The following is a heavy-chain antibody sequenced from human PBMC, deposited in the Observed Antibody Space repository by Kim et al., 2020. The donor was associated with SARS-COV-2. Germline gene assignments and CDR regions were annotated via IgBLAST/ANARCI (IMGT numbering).Heavy chain of an antibody. CDR3: ARGSGWAFDY. Sequence: TKDSLTFRGRVTITRDTTASTAYMELSSLRSEDTAVYYCARGSGWAFDYWGQGTLVTVAS. CDR2: T. D-gene: IGHD6-19*01. J-gene: IGHJ4*02. V-gene: IGHV1-3*01.